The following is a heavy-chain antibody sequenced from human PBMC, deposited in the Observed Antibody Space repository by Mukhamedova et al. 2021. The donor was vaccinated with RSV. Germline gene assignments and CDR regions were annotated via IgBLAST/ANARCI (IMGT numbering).Heavy chain of an antibody. J-gene: IGHJ4*02. V-gene: IGHV3-30*04. CDR2: ISYDGSNK. D-gene: IGHD3-9*01. CDR3: ARVIGYFDSDY. CDR1: TFSSYA. Sequence: TFSSYAMHWVRQAPGKGLEWVAVISYDGSNKYYADSVKGRFTISRDNSKNTLYLQMNSLRAEDTAVYYCARVIGYFDSDYWGQGT.